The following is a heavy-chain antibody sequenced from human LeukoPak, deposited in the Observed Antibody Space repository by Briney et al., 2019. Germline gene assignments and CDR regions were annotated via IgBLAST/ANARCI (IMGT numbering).Heavy chain of an antibody. CDR2: ITGSGTVV. CDR3: ARDGRGSSGEIGYYNHYFGMDV. V-gene: IGHV3-48*02. CDR1: GFTFSSYS. Sequence: QSGGSLRLSCAASGFTFSSYSMNWVRQAPGKGLEWLSYITGSGTVVFYADSVQGRFTISRDNANNSLYLQMNTLSDEDTAVYYCARDGRGSSGEIGYYNHYFGMDVWGHGTTVTVS. J-gene: IGHJ6*02. D-gene: IGHD1-26*01.